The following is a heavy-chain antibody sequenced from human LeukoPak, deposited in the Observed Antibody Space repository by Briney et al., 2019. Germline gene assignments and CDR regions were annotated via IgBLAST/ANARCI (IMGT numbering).Heavy chain of an antibody. CDR2: YYTDHTT. CDR1: GFAVSNNY. CDR3: ARALTYSSGWFAFDY. D-gene: IGHD6-19*01. J-gene: IGHJ4*02. Sequence: GGSLRLSCAASGFAVSNNYMGWLRQAPGKGLEWVSVYYTDHTTYYADSVKGRFSISRDLSKNTVHLQIHSPTAEDTAVYYCARALTYSSGWFAFDYWGQGTLVTVSS. V-gene: IGHV3-66*01.